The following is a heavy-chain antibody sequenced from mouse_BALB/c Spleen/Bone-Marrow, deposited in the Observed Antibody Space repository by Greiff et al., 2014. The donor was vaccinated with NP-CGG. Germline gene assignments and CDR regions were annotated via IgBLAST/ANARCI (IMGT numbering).Heavy chain of an antibody. V-gene: IGHV5-17*02. D-gene: IGHD1-1*01. Sequence: EVKVVESGGGLVQPGGSRKLSCAASGFTFSSFGMHWVRQAPEKGLEWVAYISSGSSTVYYADKVMGRFTISRDNPKNTLFLQMTSLRSEDTAMYYCARSGSSSGYFDYWGQGTTPTVSS. J-gene: IGHJ2*01. CDR3: ARSGSSSGYFDY. CDR1: GFTFSSFG. CDR2: ISSGSSTV.